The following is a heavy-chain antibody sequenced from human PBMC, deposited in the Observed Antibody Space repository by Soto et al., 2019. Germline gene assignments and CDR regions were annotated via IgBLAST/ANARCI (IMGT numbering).Heavy chain of an antibody. V-gene: IGHV4-59*08. Sequence: PSETLSLTCTVSGGSISSYYWSWIRQPPGKGLEWIGYIYYSGNTSYNPSLKSRVTISVDTSKNQFSLKLTSVTAADTAVYYCARQARDGYNSAGYWGQGTLVTVSS. J-gene: IGHJ4*02. CDR1: GGSISSYY. CDR2: IYYSGNT. D-gene: IGHD5-12*01. CDR3: ARQARDGYNSAGY.